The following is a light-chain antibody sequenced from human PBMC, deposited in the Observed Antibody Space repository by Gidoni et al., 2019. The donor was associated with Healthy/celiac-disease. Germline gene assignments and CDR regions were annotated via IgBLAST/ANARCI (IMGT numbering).Light chain of an antibody. CDR3: QQYGSSPPIT. Sequence: IVFTQSPATLSLSPGERATLSCRASQSVSSSYLAWYQQKPGQAPRLLIYGASSRATGIPARWSGSGSGTDFTLTISRLEPEDFAVYYCQQYGSSPPITFGQGTRLEIK. CDR1: QSVSSSY. V-gene: IGKV3-20*01. J-gene: IGKJ5*01. CDR2: GAS.